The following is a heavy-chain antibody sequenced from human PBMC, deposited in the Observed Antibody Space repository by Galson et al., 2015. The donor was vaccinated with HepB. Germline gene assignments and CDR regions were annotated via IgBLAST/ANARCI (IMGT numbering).Heavy chain of an antibody. CDR1: GFTFITYT. V-gene: IGHV3-23*01. CDR3: VKDWHGTTCAATCLGN. J-gene: IGHJ4*02. CDR2: FSDSGEPT. D-gene: IGHD2/OR15-2a*01. Sequence: SLRLSCAASGFTFITYTMSWVRQAPGKGLDWVTSFSDSGEPTYYAASVKARFTISRDNSKNTVYLQLTSLRVEDTALSYCVKDWHGTTCAATCLGNWGQGTLVTVSA.